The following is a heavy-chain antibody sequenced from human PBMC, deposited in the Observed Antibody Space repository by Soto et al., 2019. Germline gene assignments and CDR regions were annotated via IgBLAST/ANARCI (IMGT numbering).Heavy chain of an antibody. D-gene: IGHD6-19*01. CDR2: ISGSGGST. CDR1: GFTFSSYA. V-gene: IGHV3-23*01. CDR3: ARDSHSSGWYGTIDY. J-gene: IGHJ4*02. Sequence: EVQLLESGGGLVQPGGSLRLSCAASGFTFSSYAMSWVRQAPGKGLEWVSAISGSGGSTYYADSVKGRFTISRDNSKNTLYLQMNSLRAEDTAVYYCARDSHSSGWYGTIDYWGQGTLVTVSS.